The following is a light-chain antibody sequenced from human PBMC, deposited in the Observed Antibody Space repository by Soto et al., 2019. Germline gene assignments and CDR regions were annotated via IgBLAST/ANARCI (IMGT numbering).Light chain of an antibody. CDR2: GSS. J-gene: IGKJ3*01. V-gene: IGKV1D-12*01. CDR3: QQANSFPFT. Sequence: IQMTQSPSSVSASVGDSVTITCRASQSVNSWLAWFQQKPGKAPKLVIYGSSSLETGVPARFSGSGSGTEFTLSIDNLQPEDFATYYCQQANSFPFTFGSGTKVDIK. CDR1: QSVNSW.